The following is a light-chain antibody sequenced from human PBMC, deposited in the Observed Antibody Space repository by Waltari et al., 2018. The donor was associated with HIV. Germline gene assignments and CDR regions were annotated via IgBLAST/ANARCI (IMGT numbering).Light chain of an antibody. CDR1: QNVGGTY. V-gene: IGKV3-20*01. Sequence: GERATLSCRASQNVGGTYVAWYQQKPGQAPRLLTYGASSRPTGVPDRFSGSGTGTDFTLTISRLEPEDFAVYYCQQYGSSPQTFGQGTKVEIK. CDR3: QQYGSSPQT. J-gene: IGKJ2*01. CDR2: GAS.